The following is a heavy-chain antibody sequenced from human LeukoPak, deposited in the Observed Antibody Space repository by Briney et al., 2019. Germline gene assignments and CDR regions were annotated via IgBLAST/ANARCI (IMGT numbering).Heavy chain of an antibody. CDR2: ISGSGGST. CDR1: GFSFSSYA. J-gene: IGHJ4*02. V-gene: IGHV3-23*01. D-gene: IGHD3-22*01. Sequence: GGSLRLSCAASGFSFSSYAMSWGRQAPGKGLEWVSAISGSGGSTYYADSVKGRFTISRDNSKNTLYLQMNSLRAEDTAVYYCAKSTYDSSGYYYAPFDYWGQGTLVTVSS. CDR3: AKSTYDSSGYYYAPFDY.